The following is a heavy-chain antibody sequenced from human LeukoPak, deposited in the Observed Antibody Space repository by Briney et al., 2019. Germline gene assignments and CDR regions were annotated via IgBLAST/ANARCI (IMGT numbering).Heavy chain of an antibody. CDR1: GGSISSSSYY. Sequence: SETLSLTCTVSGGSISSSSYYWGWIRQPPGKGLEWIGSIYYSGSTYYNPSLKSRVTISVDTSKNQFSLKLSSVTAADTAVYYCARRPLLWRDAFDIWGQGTMVTVSS. D-gene: IGHD3-10*01. V-gene: IGHV4-39*01. J-gene: IGHJ3*02. CDR2: IYYSGST. CDR3: ARRPLLWRDAFDI.